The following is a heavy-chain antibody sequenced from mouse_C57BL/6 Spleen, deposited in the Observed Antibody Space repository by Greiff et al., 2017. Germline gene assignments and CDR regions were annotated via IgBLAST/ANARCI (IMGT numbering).Heavy chain of an antibody. J-gene: IGHJ1*03. V-gene: IGHV5-9*01. CDR2: ISGGGGNT. Sequence: EVKLMESGGGLVKPGGSLKLSCAASGFTFSSYTMSWVRQTPEKRLEWVATISGGGGNTYYPDSVKGRFTISRDNAKNTLYLQMSSLRSEDTALYYCARQDFRDWYFDVWGTGTTVTVSS. D-gene: IGHD3-3*01. CDR1: GFTFSSYT. CDR3: ARQDFRDWYFDV.